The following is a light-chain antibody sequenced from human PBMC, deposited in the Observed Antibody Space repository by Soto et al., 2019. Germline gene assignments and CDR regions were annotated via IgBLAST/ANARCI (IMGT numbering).Light chain of an antibody. Sequence: QSALTQPASVSGSPGQSITISCTGTSSDVGSYDLVSWYQQHPGKAPKLIIYEGSKRPSGVYSRFSGAKSGNTASLTISGLQAEDAADYYCCSYAGRSSWVFGGGTKLTVL. CDR2: EGS. J-gene: IGLJ3*02. CDR1: SSDVGSYDL. V-gene: IGLV2-23*01. CDR3: CSYAGRSSWV.